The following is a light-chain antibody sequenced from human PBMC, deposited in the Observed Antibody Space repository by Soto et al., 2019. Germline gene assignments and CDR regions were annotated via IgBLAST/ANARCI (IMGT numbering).Light chain of an antibody. CDR3: QQYYSYHRT. CDR2: KAS. Sequence: DIQMTQSPSTLSGSVGDRVTITCRASQTISSWLAWYQQKPGKAPKLLIYKASTLKSGVPSRFSGSGSGTDFTLTISCLQSEDFDPYYCQQYYSYHRTLGQGTKVDLK. CDR1: QTISSW. V-gene: IGKV1-5*03. J-gene: IGKJ1*01.